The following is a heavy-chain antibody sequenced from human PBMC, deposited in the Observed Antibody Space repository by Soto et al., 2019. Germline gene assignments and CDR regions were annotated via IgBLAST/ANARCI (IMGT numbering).Heavy chain of an antibody. CDR1: GFPFDDFA. D-gene: IGHD3-9*01. CDR2: IRNQSYQETT. J-gene: IGHJ4*02. V-gene: IGHV3-49*04. Sequence: GGSLRLSCTGSGFPFDDFAINWVRQAPGKGLEWVGLIRNQSYQETTEYAADSVKGRFTISRDDFKNTMFLQMGSLRVEDTAVYYCARGLRDFDWRLPFGYWGQGTLVTVSS. CDR3: ARGLRDFDWRLPFGY.